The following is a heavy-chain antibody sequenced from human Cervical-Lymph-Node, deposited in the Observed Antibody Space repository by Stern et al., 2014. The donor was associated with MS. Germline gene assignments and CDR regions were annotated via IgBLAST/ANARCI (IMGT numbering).Heavy chain of an antibody. D-gene: IGHD6-6*01. CDR2: FGTLFSTT. CDR1: GGTFNSYV. CDR3: ARGGIGSSRLYYHFYGMDV. V-gene: IGHV1-69*01. Sequence: VQLVESGAEVKKPGSSVKVACKASGGTFNSYVISWVRQAPGQGLEWMGGFGTLFSTTHYAQKLQGRVTITADESRSTTYMELTSLRSDDTAVYYCARGGIGSSRLYYHFYGMDVWGQGTTVTVSS. J-gene: IGHJ6*02.